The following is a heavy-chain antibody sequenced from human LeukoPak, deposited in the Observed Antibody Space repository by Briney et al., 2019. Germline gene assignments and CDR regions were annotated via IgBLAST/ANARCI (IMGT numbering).Heavy chain of an antibody. Sequence: PGGSLRLPCAASGFTFSSYAMSWVRQAPGKGLEWVSAISGSGGTIYYADSVRGRFTISRDNSRNRVYLQMNSLRAEDTAVYYCANEQDARHGYGHYWGEGTLVTVSS. D-gene: IGHD4-17*01. V-gene: IGHV3-23*01. CDR3: ANEQDARHGYGHY. J-gene: IGHJ4*02. CDR1: GFTFSSYA. CDR2: ISGSGGTI.